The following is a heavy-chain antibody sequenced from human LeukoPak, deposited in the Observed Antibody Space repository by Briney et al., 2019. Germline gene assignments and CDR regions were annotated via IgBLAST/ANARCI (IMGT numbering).Heavy chain of an antibody. CDR1: GYTFTGYY. J-gene: IGHJ5*02. Sequence: ASVKVSCKASGYTFTGYYMHWVRQAPGQGLEWMGGINPNSGGTNYAQKFQGRVTMTRDTSISTAYMELSRLRSDDTAVYYCARVADYYSHFPWFDPWGQGTLVTVSS. CDR3: ARVADYYSHFPWFDP. CDR2: INPNSGGT. D-gene: IGHD3-22*01. V-gene: IGHV1-2*02.